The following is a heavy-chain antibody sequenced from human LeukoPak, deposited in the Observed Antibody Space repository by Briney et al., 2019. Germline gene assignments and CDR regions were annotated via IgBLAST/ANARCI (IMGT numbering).Heavy chain of an antibody. CDR2: ISGSGGST. CDR3: AKAPGQQLVNFDY. CDR1: GFTFSSYA. V-gene: IGHV3-23*01. D-gene: IGHD6-13*01. J-gene: IGHJ4*02. Sequence: GGSLRLSCAASGFTFSSYAMSWVRQAPGKGLEWVSAISGSGGSTYYADSVKGRFTISRDNTKNTLYLQMNSLRAEDTAVYYCAKAPGQQLVNFDYWGQGTLVTVSS.